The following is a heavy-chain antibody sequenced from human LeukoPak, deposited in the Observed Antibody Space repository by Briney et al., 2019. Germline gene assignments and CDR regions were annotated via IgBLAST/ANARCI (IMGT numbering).Heavy chain of an antibody. CDR3: ARGLWFGELYHYGMDV. Sequence: GASVKVSCKASGYTFTSYDINWVRQATGQGLEGMGWMNPNSGNTGYAQKLQGRVTLTRNTSISTAYMELRSLRSEDTAVYYCARGLWFGELYHYGMDVWGQGTTVTVSS. J-gene: IGHJ6*02. CDR2: MNPNSGNT. CDR1: GYTFTSYD. D-gene: IGHD3-10*01. V-gene: IGHV1-8*01.